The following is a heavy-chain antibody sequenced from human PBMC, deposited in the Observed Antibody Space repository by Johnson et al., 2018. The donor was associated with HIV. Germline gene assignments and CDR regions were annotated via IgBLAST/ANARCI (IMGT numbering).Heavy chain of an antibody. CDR2: ISYDGSNK. Sequence: QVQLVESGGGVVQPGRSLRLSCAASGFTFSSYAMHWVRQAPGKGLAWVAVISYDGSNKYYADSVKGRFTISRDNSKNTLYLQMNSLRAEDTAVYYCARDRGAFDIWGRGTKVTVSS. CDR1: GFTFSSYA. J-gene: IGHJ3*02. CDR3: ARDRGAFDI. V-gene: IGHV3-30*04.